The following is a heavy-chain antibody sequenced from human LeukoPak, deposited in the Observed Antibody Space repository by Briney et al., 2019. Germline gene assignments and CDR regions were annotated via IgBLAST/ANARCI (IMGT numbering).Heavy chain of an antibody. D-gene: IGHD6-19*01. CDR2: TCYRSKWYN. CDR1: GDSVSSNSAA. CDR3: ARGVAVAGGWFDP. V-gene: IGHV6-1*01. Sequence: SQALSLTCAISGDSVSSNSAAWTWIRQSPSRGLEWLGRTCYRSKWYNDYAESVKSRITINPDTSENQFSLQLNSVTPEDAAVYYCARGVAVAGGWFDPWGQGTLVTVSS. J-gene: IGHJ5*02.